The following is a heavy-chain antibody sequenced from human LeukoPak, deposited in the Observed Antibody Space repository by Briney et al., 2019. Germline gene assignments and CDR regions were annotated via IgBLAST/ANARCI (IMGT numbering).Heavy chain of an antibody. CDR2: INSDGSST. CDR3: ARGGNLLRYYYGMDV. D-gene: IGHD4-23*01. Sequence: PGGSLRLSCAASGFTFSSYWMHWVRQAPGKGLVWVSRINSDGSSTSYADSVKGRFTISRDNAKNTLYLQMYSLRAEDTAVYYCARGGNLLRYYYGMDVWGKGTTVTVSS. V-gene: IGHV3-74*01. J-gene: IGHJ6*04. CDR1: GFTFSSYW.